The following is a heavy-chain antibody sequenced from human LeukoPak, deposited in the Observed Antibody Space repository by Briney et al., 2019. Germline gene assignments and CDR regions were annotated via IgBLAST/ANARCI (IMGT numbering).Heavy chain of an antibody. Sequence: SETLSLTCTVSGGSISSYYWSWIRQPPGKGLEWIGYIYYSGSTNYNPSLKSRVTISVDTSKNQFSLKLSSVTAADTAVYYCARDRGYYDILTGARFDLWGRGTLVTVSS. CDR2: IYYSGST. CDR3: ARDRGYYDILTGARFDL. V-gene: IGHV4-59*01. CDR1: GGSISSYY. D-gene: IGHD3-9*01. J-gene: IGHJ2*01.